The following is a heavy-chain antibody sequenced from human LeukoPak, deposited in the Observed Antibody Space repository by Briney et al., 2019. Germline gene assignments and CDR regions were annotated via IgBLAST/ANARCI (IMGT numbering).Heavy chain of an antibody. V-gene: IGHV3-9*01. CDR3: AKVYGSGSPHYYYYGMDV. CDR2: ISWNSGSI. D-gene: IGHD3-10*01. CDR1: GFTFDDYA. J-gene: IGHJ6*02. Sequence: GGSLRLSCAASGFTFDDYAMHWVRQAPGKGLEWVSGISWNSGSIGYADSVKGRFTISRDNAKNSLYLQMNSLRAEDTALYYCAKVYGSGSPHYYYYGMDVWGQGTTVTVSS.